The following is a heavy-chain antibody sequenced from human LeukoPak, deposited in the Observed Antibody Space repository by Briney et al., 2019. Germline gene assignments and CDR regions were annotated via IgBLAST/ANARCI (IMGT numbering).Heavy chain of an antibody. CDR2: IIPIFGTA. J-gene: IGHJ4*02. Sequence: GASVKVSCKASGGTFSSYAISWVRQAPRQGLEWMGGIIPIFGTANYAQKFQGRVTITTDESTSTAYMELSSLRSEDTAVYYCARGVDILTGFNPPDGERWGQGTLVTVSS. CDR3: ARGVDILTGFNPPDGER. V-gene: IGHV1-69*05. CDR1: GGTFSSYA. D-gene: IGHD3-9*01.